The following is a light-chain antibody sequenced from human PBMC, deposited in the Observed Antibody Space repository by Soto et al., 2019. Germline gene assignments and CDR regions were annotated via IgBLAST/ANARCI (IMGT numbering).Light chain of an antibody. J-gene: IGKJ2*01. Sequence: DIQMTQSPSTLSGSVGDRVTITCRASQSISSWLAWYQQKPGKAPKLLIYDASILESGVPPRISGSGSGTGFTPTISSLPADDFATYYCQHYYSYPVTFGQGTRLEIK. V-gene: IGKV1-5*01. CDR3: QHYYSYPVT. CDR1: QSISSW. CDR2: DAS.